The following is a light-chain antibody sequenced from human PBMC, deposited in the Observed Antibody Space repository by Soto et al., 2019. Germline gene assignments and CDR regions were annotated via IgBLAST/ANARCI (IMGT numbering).Light chain of an antibody. V-gene: IGKV3-20*01. CDR1: QSVSSSY. CDR2: GAS. Sequence: EIVLTQSPGTLSLSPGERATLSCRASQSVSSSYLAWYQQKPGQAPRLLIYGASSRATGIPDRFSGSGSGTDFTLTISRLEPEDFAVYYCRHFGGTTFTFGQGTLLEI. CDR3: RHFGGTTFT. J-gene: IGKJ5*01.